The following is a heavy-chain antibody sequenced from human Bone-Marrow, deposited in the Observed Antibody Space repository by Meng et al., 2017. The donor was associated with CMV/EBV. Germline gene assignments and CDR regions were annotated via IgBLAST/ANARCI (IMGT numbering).Heavy chain of an antibody. CDR3: ARKGYCSSTSCYYGMDV. CDR2: INPNSGGT. V-gene: IGHV1-2*02. Sequence: ASVKVSCKASGYTFTGYYMHWVRQAPGQGLEWMGWINPNSGGTNYAQKFQGRVTMTRDTSISTAYMELSRLRSDDTAVHYCARKGYCSSTSCYYGMDVWGQGTTVTVSS. CDR1: GYTFTGYY. J-gene: IGHJ6*02. D-gene: IGHD2-2*01.